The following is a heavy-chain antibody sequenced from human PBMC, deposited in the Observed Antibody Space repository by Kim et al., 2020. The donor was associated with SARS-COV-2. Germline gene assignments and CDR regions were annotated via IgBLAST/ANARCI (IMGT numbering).Heavy chain of an antibody. D-gene: IGHD5-12*01. V-gene: IGHV1-3*01. CDR3: AREWLYYFDY. CDR2: NT. J-gene: IGHJ4*02. Sequence: NTKYSQKFQGRVTITRDTSASTAYMERSSLRSEDTAVYYCAREWLYYFDYWGQGTLVTVSS.